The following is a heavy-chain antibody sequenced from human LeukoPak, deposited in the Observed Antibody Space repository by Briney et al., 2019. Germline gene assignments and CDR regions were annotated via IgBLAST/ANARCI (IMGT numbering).Heavy chain of an antibody. V-gene: IGHV1-69*01. J-gene: IGHJ4*02. CDR3: ARDYYDSSGYYVD. D-gene: IGHD3-22*01. CDR2: IIPIFGTA. Sequence: SVKVSCKASGGTFISYAISWVRQAPGQGLEWMGGIIPIFGTANCAQKFQGRVTITADESTSTAYMELSSPRSEDTAVYYCARDYYDSSGYYVDWGQGTLVTVSS. CDR1: GGTFISYA.